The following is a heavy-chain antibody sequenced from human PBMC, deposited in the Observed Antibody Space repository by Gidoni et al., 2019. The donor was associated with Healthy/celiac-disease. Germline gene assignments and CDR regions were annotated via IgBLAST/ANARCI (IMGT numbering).Heavy chain of an antibody. Sequence: QVQLVESGVGVVKPGRSLRLSCAASGFTSRSYGMHWFRQAPGKGLEWVAVISYVGSNKSYSDAVKGRFTISRDTSKNTLYLHMNSLRAEDTAVYYCAKAPLHSSSWSHFDYWGQGTLVTVSS. CDR1: GFTSRSYG. V-gene: IGHV3-30*18. D-gene: IGHD6-13*01. CDR3: AKAPLHSSSWSHFDY. J-gene: IGHJ4*02. CDR2: ISYVGSNK.